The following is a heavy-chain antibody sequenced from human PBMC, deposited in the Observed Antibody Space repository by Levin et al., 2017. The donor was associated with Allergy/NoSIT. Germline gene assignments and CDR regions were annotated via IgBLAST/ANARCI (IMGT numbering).Heavy chain of an antibody. CDR2: ISSSSSSI. J-gene: IGHJ3*02. Sequence: GGSLRLSCVASGVAFSSYSMNWVRQAPGKGLEWISYISSSSSSIDYADSVKGRFTISRDNAKNSLFLQMNSLRAEDTAVSFCAGMKRYILQSFDIWGLGIMVAVSS. CDR1: GVAFSSYS. CDR3: AGMKRYILQSFDI. V-gene: IGHV3-48*01. D-gene: IGHD2-2*02.